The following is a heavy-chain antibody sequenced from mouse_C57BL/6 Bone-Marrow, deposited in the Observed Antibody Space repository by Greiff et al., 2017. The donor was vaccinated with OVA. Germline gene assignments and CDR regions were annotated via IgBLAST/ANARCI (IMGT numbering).Heavy chain of an antibody. V-gene: IGHV5-16*01. Sequence: VESEGGLVQPGSSMKLSCTASGFTFSDYYMAWVRQVPEKGLEWVANINYDGSSTYYLDSLKSRFIISRDNAKNILYLQMSSLKSEDTATYYCARDRGSGLYYFDYWGQGTTLTVSS. CDR3: ARDRGSGLYYFDY. CDR2: INYDGSST. J-gene: IGHJ2*01. D-gene: IGHD3-2*02. CDR1: GFTFSDYY.